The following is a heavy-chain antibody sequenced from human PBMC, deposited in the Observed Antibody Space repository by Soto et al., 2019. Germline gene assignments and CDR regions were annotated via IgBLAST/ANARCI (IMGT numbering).Heavy chain of an antibody. V-gene: IGHV1-3*01. CDR3: ARPISSSWFFDY. Sequence: VASVKVSCKASGYTFTSYAMHWVRQAPGQRLEWMGWINAGNGNTKYSQKLQGRVTITRDTSASTAYMELSSLRSEDTAVYYCARPISSSWFFDYWGQGTLVTVSS. J-gene: IGHJ4*02. D-gene: IGHD6-13*01. CDR1: GYTFTSYA. CDR2: INAGNGNT.